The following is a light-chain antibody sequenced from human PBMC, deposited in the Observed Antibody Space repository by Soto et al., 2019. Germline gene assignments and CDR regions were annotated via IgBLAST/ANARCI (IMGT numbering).Light chain of an antibody. CDR2: GAS. V-gene: IGKV3-20*01. CDR3: QQYGTSPFT. Sequence: EIVSPTSVGTVSLTTRESATLSFRASQSVSSNYLAWYQQKPGQAPRLLIYGASSRATGIPDRFRGSGSGADFTLTISRLEPEDFAVYYCQQYGTSPFTFGHGTKVDIK. CDR1: QSVSSNY. J-gene: IGKJ3*01.